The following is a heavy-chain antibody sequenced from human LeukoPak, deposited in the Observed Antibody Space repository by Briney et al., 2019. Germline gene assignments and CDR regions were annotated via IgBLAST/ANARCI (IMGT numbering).Heavy chain of an antibody. J-gene: IGHJ4*02. CDR3: VRNLAVAGTCFDS. CDR1: GFTFRNYW. CDR2: IKQDGSDR. V-gene: IGHV3-7*03. D-gene: IGHD6-19*01. Sequence: GGSLRLSCAASGFTFRNYWMSWVRQVPGTGLEWVANIKQDGSDRNYVTSVRGRFTISRDNAESSLYLQMNSLRAEDTAVYYCVRNLAVAGTCFDSWGQGTLVTVSS.